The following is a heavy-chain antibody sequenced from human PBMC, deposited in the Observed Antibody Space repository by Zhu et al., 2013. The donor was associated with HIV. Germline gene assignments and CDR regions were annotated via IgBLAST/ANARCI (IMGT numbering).Heavy chain of an antibody. CDR2: IIPIFGTA. D-gene: IGHD3-16*01. CDR1: GGTFSSYA. CDR3: ARVARGDYDYVWGSWYFDY. J-gene: IGHJ4*02. Sequence: QVQLVQSGAEVKKPGSSVKVSCKASGGTFSSYAISWVRQAPGQGLEWMGGIIPIFGTANYAQKFQGRVTITADESTSTAYMELSSLRSEDTAVYYCARVARGDYDYVWGSWYFDYWGQGTLVTVSS. V-gene: IGHV1-69*01.